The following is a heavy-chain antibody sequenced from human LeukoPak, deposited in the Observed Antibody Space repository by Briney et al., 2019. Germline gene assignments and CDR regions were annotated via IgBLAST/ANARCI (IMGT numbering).Heavy chain of an antibody. CDR2: TYYRSKWYN. Sequence: SQTLSLTCAISGDIVSSNSAAWNWIWQSPSRGLEWLGRTYYRSKWYNDCAVSVNSRITINPDTSKNQFSLQLNSVTPEDTAVYYCARAYLRYCSSTSCYDYYYYYMDVWGKGTTVTVSS. J-gene: IGHJ6*03. CDR1: GDIVSSNSAA. D-gene: IGHD2-2*01. V-gene: IGHV6-1*01. CDR3: ARAYLRYCSSTSCYDYYYYYMDV.